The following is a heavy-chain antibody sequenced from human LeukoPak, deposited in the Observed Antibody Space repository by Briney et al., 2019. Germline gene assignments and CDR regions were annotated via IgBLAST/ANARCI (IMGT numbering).Heavy chain of an antibody. CDR2: INHSGST. D-gene: IGHD6-6*01. CDR1: GFTVSNNY. Sequence: GSLRLSCAASGFTVSNNYMSWVRQPPGKGLEWIGEINHSGSTNYNPSLKSRVTISVDTSKNQFSLKLSSVTAADTAVYYCARAGEYSSSSPSYYYGMDVWGQGTTVTVSS. J-gene: IGHJ6*02. V-gene: IGHV4-34*01. CDR3: ARAGEYSSSSPSYYYGMDV.